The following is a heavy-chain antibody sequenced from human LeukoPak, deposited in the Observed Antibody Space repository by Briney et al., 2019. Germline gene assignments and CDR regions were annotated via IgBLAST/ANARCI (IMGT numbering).Heavy chain of an antibody. CDR3: ARDDGTVTTADGFDY. V-gene: IGHV1-18*01. J-gene: IGHJ4*02. CDR1: GYTFTSYG. D-gene: IGHD4-11*01. CDR2: ISAYNGNT. Sequence: ASVRVSCKASGYTFTSYGISWVRQAPGQGLEWMGWISAYNGNTNYAQKLQGRVTMTTDTSTGTTYMELRSLRSDDTAVYYCARDDGTVTTADGFDYWGQGTLVTVSS.